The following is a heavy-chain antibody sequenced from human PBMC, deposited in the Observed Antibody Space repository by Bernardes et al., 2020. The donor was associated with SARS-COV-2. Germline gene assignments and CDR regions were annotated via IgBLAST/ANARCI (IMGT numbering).Heavy chain of an antibody. J-gene: IGHJ4*02. Sequence: GGSLRLSCAVSGFTLSSYGMSWVRQAPGKGLEWVSGISDSGGRTYYADSVKGRFTISRDNSKNTLYLQMNSLRAGDTAVYYCANSRVGWGQGTLVTVSS. CDR2: ISDSGGRT. CDR1: GFTLSSYG. V-gene: IGHV3-23*01. CDR3: ANSRVG.